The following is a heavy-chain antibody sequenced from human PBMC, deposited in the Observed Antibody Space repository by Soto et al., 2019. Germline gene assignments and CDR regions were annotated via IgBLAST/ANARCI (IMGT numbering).Heavy chain of an antibody. Sequence: SETLSLTCTVSGGSISSSSYYWGWIRQPPGKGLEWIGSIYYSGSTYYNPSLKSRVTISVDTSKNQFALKLSSVTAADTAVYYCARHGTLYSSGWYYFDYWGQGTLVTVSS. CDR3: ARHGTLYSSGWYYFDY. V-gene: IGHV4-39*01. J-gene: IGHJ4*02. CDR1: GGSISSSSYY. CDR2: IYYSGST. D-gene: IGHD6-19*01.